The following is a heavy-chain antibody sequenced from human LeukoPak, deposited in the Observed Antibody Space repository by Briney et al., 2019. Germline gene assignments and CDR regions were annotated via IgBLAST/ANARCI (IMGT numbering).Heavy chain of an antibody. J-gene: IGHJ5*02. V-gene: IGHV1-8*01. CDR1: GYTFTIYD. CDR3: ARGHLKSRYYYDSSGSTDPASFDP. Sequence: ASVKVSFTASGYTFTIYDINWVRQATGQGLEWMGLMNPNSGNTGYAHKFQGRVTMTRNTSISTAYLELSSLRSEDTAVYYCARGHLKSRYYYDSSGSTDPASFDPWGQGTLVTVSS. CDR2: MNPNSGNT. D-gene: IGHD3-22*01.